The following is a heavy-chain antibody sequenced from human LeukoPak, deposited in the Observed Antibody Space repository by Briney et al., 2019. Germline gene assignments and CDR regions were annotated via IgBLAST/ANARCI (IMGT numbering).Heavy chain of an antibody. V-gene: IGHV1-8*01. CDR2: MNPNSGNT. CDR3: ARGLLWFGELLIGMDV. D-gene: IGHD3-10*01. CDR1: GYTFTSYD. J-gene: IGHJ6*02. Sequence: ASVKVCCKASGYTFTSYDINWVRQATGQGLEWMGWMNPNSGNTGYAQKFQGRVTMIRNTSISTAYMELSSLRSEDTAVYYCARGLLWFGELLIGMDVWGQGTTVTVSS.